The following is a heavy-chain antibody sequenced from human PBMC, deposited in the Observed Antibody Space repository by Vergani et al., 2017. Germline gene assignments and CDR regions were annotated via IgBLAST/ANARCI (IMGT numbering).Heavy chain of an antibody. CDR1: GGSFTSYH. V-gene: IGHV4-34*01. J-gene: IGHJ6*03. CDR2: IDHTGRP. D-gene: IGHD4-11*01. CDR3: ARVNTETNGHLYYYYYMDV. Sequence: QVQLQQCGGGLFKPSETLSLSCVVTGGSFTSYHLTWIRQSPGEGLEWVADIDHTGRPDYNPSLKSRLTMSVEKSRNQFSLTLNSVTATDTAIYFCARVNTETNGHLYYYYYMDVWGQGTAVTVS.